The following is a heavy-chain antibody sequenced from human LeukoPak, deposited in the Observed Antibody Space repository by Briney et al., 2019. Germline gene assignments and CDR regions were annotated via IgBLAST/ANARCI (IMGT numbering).Heavy chain of an antibody. CDR3: ARDPYYDILTGYYDGGWFDP. Sequence: GGSLRLSCAASGFTFSSYWMHWGRQAPGKGLLGVSRINSDGSSTSYADSVKGRFTISRDNAKNTLYLQMNSLRAEDTAVYYCARDPYYDILTGYYDGGWFDPWGQGTLVTVSS. V-gene: IGHV3-74*01. J-gene: IGHJ5*02. CDR1: GFTFSSYW. D-gene: IGHD3-9*01. CDR2: INSDGSST.